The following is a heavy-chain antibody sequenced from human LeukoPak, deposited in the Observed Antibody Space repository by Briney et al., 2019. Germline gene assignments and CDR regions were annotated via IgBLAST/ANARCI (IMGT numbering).Heavy chain of an antibody. Sequence: GGSLRLSCAASGFTFSNYGMSWVRQAPGKGLEWVSGISGSGGSTYYADSVKGRFTISRDNSKNTLFLQMNSLRAEDTAVYYCARERRGYSYGYWGQGTLVTVSS. CDR2: ISGSGGST. J-gene: IGHJ4*02. CDR1: GFTFSNYG. V-gene: IGHV3-23*01. D-gene: IGHD5-18*01. CDR3: ARERRGYSYGY.